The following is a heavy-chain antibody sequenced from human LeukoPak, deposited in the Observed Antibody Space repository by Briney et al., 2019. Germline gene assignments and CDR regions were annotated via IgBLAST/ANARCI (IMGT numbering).Heavy chain of an antibody. Sequence: GGSLRLSCAASGFTFSSYSMNWVRQAPGKGLEWVSYISSSSRTIYYADSVKGRFTISRDNAKNSLYLQMNSLRAEDTALYHCARERYCSSTSCFGSSWSSYYYYYYMDVWGKGTTVTISS. CDR3: ARERYCSSTSCFGSSWSSYYYYYYMDV. CDR1: GFTFSSYS. CDR2: ISSSSRTI. J-gene: IGHJ6*03. V-gene: IGHV3-48*04. D-gene: IGHD2-2*01.